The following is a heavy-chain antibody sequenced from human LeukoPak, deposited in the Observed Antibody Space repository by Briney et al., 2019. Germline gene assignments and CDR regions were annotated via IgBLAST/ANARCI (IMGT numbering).Heavy chain of an antibody. CDR2: ISYDGNDK. Sequence: PGRSLRLSCAASGFIFSDCAMHWVRQAPGKGLEWLTVISYDGNDKYYADSVKGRFTISRDDSRNMVYLQMSSLRPEDTAVYYCARPNDYGDYRYLDLWGRGTPVTVS. J-gene: IGHJ2*01. CDR1: GFIFSDCA. CDR3: ARPNDYGDYRYLDL. V-gene: IGHV3-30*15. D-gene: IGHD4-17*01.